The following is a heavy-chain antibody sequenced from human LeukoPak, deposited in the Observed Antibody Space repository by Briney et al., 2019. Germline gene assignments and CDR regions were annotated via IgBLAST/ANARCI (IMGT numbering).Heavy chain of an antibody. CDR1: GGSFSGYY. V-gene: IGHV4-34*01. Sequence: SETLSLTCAVSGGSFSGYYWSWIRHPPGEGLEWIGEINHSGTTNYNPSLKSRVTISVDTSKNQFSLKLTSVTAADTAVYYCARGPQSRFDYWGQGTLVTVSS. CDR2: INHSGTT. CDR3: ARGPQSRFDY. J-gene: IGHJ4*02.